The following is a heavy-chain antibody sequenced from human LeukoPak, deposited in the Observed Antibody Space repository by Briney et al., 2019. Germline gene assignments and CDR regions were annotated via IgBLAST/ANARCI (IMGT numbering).Heavy chain of an antibody. V-gene: IGHV3-7*01. Sequence: GGSRRLSCSASGFTFSANWMSWVGQAPGKGGEGVAKIKQEGREKNYVDSVKGGLTISSDNAKNSLYLQMNSLRGEDTAVYYCARDTPGEESHWGQGTLVTVSS. J-gene: IGHJ4*02. D-gene: IGHD2-2*01. CDR1: GFTFSANW. CDR3: ARDTPGEESH. CDR2: IKQEGREK.